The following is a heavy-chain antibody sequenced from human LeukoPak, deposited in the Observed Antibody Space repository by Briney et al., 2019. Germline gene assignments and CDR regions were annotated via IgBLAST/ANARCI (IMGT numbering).Heavy chain of an antibody. D-gene: IGHD2-15*01. CDR2: LSGSGGST. CDR1: GFTFRNYA. CDR3: AKGTVVGSHFDY. J-gene: IGHJ4*02. Sequence: GGSLRLSCAASGFTFRNYAMNWVRQAPGKGLEWVSGLSGSGGSTNYADSVKGRLTISRDNSKSTLYLQMNSLRAEDTAVYYCAKGTVVGSHFDYWGQGTLVTVSS. V-gene: IGHV3-23*01.